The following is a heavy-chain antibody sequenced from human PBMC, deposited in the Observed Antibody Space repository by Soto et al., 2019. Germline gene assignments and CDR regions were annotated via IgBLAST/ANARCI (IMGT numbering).Heavy chain of an antibody. J-gene: IGHJ4*02. CDR2: ISGSGGST. V-gene: IGHV3-23*01. D-gene: IGHD1-26*01. CDR1: GFTFSSYA. Sequence: EVQLLESGGGLVQPGGSLRLSCAASGFTFSSYAMRWVRQAPGKGLEWVSAISGSGGSTYYAASVKGRFTISRENSKITPYLQMNRVGSEDTAVYYCARRGSGSDYGDWGQGTVVTVSS. CDR3: ARRGSGSDYGD.